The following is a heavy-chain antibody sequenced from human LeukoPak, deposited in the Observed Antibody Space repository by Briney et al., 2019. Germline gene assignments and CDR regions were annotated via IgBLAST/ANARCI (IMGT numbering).Heavy chain of an antibody. V-gene: IGHV6-1*01. CDR2: TYYRSKWYY. Sequence: PSQTLSLTCAISGDDVSSNSGTWSWVRQSPSRGLEWLGRTYYRSKWYYDYAVSVKTRITINPDTSRNQFSLQLHSLTPEDTAVYYCAKGSYAMGVWAERTTVTVSS. CDR3: AKGSYAMGV. J-gene: IGHJ6*04. CDR1: GDDVSSNSGT.